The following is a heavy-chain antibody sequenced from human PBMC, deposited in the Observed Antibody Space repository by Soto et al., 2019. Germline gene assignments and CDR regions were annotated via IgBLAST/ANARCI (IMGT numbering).Heavy chain of an antibody. CDR1: GYTFTVYY. V-gene: IGHV1-2*04. D-gene: IGHD6-19*01. CDR3: ARGGVDIAVASFDY. CDR2: INPNSGGT. J-gene: IGHJ4*02. Sequence: GASVNVSCKASGYTFTVYYMHWVRQAPGQGLEWMGWINPNSGGTNYAQKFQGWVTMTRDTSISTAYMELSRLRSDDTAVYYCARGGVDIAVASFDYWGQGTLVTVSS.